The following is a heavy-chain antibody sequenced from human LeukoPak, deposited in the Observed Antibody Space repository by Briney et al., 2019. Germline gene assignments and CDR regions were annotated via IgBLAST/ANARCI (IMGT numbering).Heavy chain of an antibody. D-gene: IGHD5-18*01. CDR3: AHSDTAMVPSPFDF. CDR2: IYWDDDK. J-gene: IGHJ4*02. Sequence: SGPTLVNPTQTLTLTCTFSGFSLSTSGVGVGWIRQPPGKALEWLALIYWDDDKRYSPSLKSRPTITKDTSKNQVVLTMTNMDPVDTATYYCAHSDTAMVPSPFDFWGQGTLVTVSS. CDR1: GFSLSTSGVG. V-gene: IGHV2-5*02.